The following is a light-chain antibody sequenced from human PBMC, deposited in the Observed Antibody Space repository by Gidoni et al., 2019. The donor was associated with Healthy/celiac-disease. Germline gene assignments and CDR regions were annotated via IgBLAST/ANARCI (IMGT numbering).Light chain of an antibody. CDR1: KLGAKY. J-gene: IGLJ2*01. CDR2: QDS. Sequence: SYELTQQPSVSVPPGQTARITCYGEKLGAKYACWYQQKPGQSPVLVIYQDSKRHSGTPERFSGSNSGNTATLTISGTQAMDEADYYCQAWDSRPVVFGGGTKLTVL. CDR3: QAWDSRPVV. V-gene: IGLV3-1*01.